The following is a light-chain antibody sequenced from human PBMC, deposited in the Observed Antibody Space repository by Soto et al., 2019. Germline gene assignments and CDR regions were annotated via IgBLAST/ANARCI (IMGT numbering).Light chain of an antibody. CDR2: ATS. CDR3: QQYVSSPYT. J-gene: IGKJ2*01. CDR1: QSVSGTY. Sequence: VLTQSPGTLSLSPGERATLSCRASQSVSGTYVAWYQQKPGLAPRLLIFATSSRATGISDRFSGSGSETDFTLTIISLEPEDSAMYYCQQYVSSPYTFGQGTKLEIK. V-gene: IGKV3-20*01.